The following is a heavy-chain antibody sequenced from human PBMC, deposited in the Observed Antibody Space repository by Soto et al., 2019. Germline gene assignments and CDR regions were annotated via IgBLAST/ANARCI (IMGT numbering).Heavy chain of an antibody. Sequence: VASVKVSCKASGGTFGSNAISWVRQAPGQGLEWMGGIIPMFDIVHFAQKFQGRVTITADEFTSTAYMELSSLRSEDTAVYYCAREAAHEYFDYRGQGTPVTVSS. CDR3: AREAAHEYFDY. CDR2: IIPMFDIV. J-gene: IGHJ4*02. V-gene: IGHV1-69*13. CDR1: GGTFGSNA. D-gene: IGHD6-25*01.